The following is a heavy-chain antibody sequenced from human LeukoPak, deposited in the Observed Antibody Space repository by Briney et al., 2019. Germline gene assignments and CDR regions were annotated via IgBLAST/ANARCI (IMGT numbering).Heavy chain of an antibody. CDR1: GGSISSSSYS. Sequence: SQTLSLTCTVSGGSISSSSYSWDWIRPPPGKGLEWIGSINYSGSTYYNPSLKSRVTISVDTSKNHFSLILTSVTAPDTAVYYCARRHSGSYYAKHWFDPWGQGTLVTVSS. J-gene: IGHJ5*02. V-gene: IGHV4-39*02. D-gene: IGHD1-26*01. CDR2: INYSGST. CDR3: ARRHSGSYYAKHWFDP.